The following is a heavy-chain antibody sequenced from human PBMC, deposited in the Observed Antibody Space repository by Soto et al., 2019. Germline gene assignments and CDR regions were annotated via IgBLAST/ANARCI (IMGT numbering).Heavy chain of an antibody. Sequence: PGGSLRLSCAASGFTFSSSWMHWVRQAPGKGLVWVSRINSGASNTNYADSVKGRFTISRDNAKNTLYLQMDSLTAEDTAVCYCARGPSGWFGYDYWGQGTLVTVSS. CDR2: INSGASNT. CDR3: ARGPSGWFGYDY. D-gene: IGHD6-19*01. V-gene: IGHV3-74*01. J-gene: IGHJ4*02. CDR1: GFTFSSSW.